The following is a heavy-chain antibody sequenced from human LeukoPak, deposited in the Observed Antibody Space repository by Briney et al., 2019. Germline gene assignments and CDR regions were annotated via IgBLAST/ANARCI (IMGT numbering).Heavy chain of an antibody. CDR1: GYRFTSYW. J-gene: IGHJ3*02. Sequence: GGALKISFKGSGYRFTSYWIGWGRPRPGKGLEWMGIIYPGDSDTRYSPSFQGQVTISADKSISTAYLQWSSLKASDTAMYYCAVGLWFGYAFDIWGQGTMVTVSS. CDR3: AVGLWFGYAFDI. CDR2: IYPGDSDT. D-gene: IGHD3-10*01. V-gene: IGHV5-51*01.